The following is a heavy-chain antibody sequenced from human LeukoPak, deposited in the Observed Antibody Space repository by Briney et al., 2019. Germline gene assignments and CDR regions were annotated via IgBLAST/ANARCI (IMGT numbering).Heavy chain of an antibody. CDR1: GGSISSYY. CDR3: ASFPGGDSYYFDY. J-gene: IGHJ4*02. D-gene: IGHD3-16*01. Sequence: SETLSLTCTVSGGSISSYYWSWIRQPPGKGLEWIGSIYYSGSTYYNPSLKSRVTISVDTSKNQFSLKLSSVTAADTAVYYCASFPGGDSYYFDYWGQGTLVTVSS. CDR2: IYYSGST. V-gene: IGHV4-39*01.